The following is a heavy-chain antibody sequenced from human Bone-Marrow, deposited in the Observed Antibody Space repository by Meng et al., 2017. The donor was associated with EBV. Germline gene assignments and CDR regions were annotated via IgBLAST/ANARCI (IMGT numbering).Heavy chain of an antibody. J-gene: IGHJ5*02. D-gene: IGHD6-19*01. V-gene: IGHV1-69*06. CDR3: ARDGIAVPGGSNWFDP. CDR2: FLPILGAA. CDR1: GDIFTNLA. Sequence: LVNSGAEVKKTWFSVKVSCKASGDIFTNLAFTWVRQVTGKGLEWMGGFLPILGAANYAQKFQGRLTITADKSTTTAFMELRSLRVDDTAVYFCARDGIAVPGGSNWFDPWGQGTLVTVSS.